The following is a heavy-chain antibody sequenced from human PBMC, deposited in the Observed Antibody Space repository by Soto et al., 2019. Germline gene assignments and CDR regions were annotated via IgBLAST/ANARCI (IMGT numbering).Heavy chain of an antibody. Sequence: QVTLEESGPTRVKPTQTLTLTCTFSGFSLATSGVGVGWVRQPPGKALKRLALIYWDDDKRYSPSLRSRLTDTKDTSRNQVVPTMTNMDPVDTATYYCAHRVGLQGNWNGGYFDFWGQGALVTVSS. V-gene: IGHV2-5*02. CDR3: AHRVGLQGNWNGGYFDF. CDR1: GFSLATSGVG. J-gene: IGHJ4*02. D-gene: IGHD1-1*01. CDR2: IYWDDDK.